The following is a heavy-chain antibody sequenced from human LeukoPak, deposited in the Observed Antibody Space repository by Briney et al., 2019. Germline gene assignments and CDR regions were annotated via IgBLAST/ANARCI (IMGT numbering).Heavy chain of an antibody. CDR2: IFPSGGEI. D-gene: IGHD5-18*01. J-gene: IGHJ5*02. CDR1: GFTFSTFA. Sequence: PGGYLRLSCAASGFTFSTFAMLWVRQPRGKGLEWVSSIFPSGGEIHYADSVRGRFTISRDNSKSTLSLQMNSLRAEDTAIYYCVTYRQVMLPFEAWGQGTLVTVSS. V-gene: IGHV3-23*01. CDR3: VTYRQVMLPFEA.